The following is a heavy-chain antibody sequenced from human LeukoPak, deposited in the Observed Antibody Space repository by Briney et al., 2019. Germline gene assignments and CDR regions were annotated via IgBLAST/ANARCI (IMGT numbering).Heavy chain of an antibody. CDR1: GFTFTECA. CDR2: ITATGDTA. J-gene: IGHJ4*02. Sequence: PGGSLRLSCVASGFTFTECAMSWIRQAPGKGLEWVAIITATGDTAYYADSVKGRFTISRDNSRNTVYMQMDSLRAEDTAIYYCAGDRNSDWYSPLDYWGQGSQVTVSP. V-gene: IGHV3-23*01. CDR3: AGDRNSDWYSPLDY. D-gene: IGHD6-19*01.